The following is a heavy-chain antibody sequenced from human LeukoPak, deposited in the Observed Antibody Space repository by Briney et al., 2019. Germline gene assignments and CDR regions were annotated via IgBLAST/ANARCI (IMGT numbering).Heavy chain of an antibody. V-gene: IGHV3-23*01. CDR2: ISGSGGST. D-gene: IGHD4-17*01. Sequence: PRGSLRHSSAASGFTFSSYAMSWVRQAPGKGLEWVSAISGSGGSTYYADSVKGRFTISRDNSKNTLYLQMNSLRAEDTAVYYCAKPPEHGDLDYWGQGTLVTVSS. J-gene: IGHJ4*02. CDR1: GFTFSSYA. CDR3: AKPPEHGDLDY.